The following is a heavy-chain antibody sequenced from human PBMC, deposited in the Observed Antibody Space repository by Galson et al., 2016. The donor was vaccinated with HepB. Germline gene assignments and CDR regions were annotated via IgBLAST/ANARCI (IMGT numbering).Heavy chain of an antibody. J-gene: IGHJ4*02. D-gene: IGHD6-19*01. V-gene: IGHV3-21*01. CDR2: ISSSSTYI. CDR1: GFTFTSYS. Sequence: SLRLSCAASGFTFTSYSMNWVRLAPGKGLEWVSSISSSSTYIYYADSVKGRFTISRDNAKNSLYLQMNSLRADDTAVYYCARGAEWLALWYFDYWGQGTQVTVSS. CDR3: ARGAEWLALWYFDY.